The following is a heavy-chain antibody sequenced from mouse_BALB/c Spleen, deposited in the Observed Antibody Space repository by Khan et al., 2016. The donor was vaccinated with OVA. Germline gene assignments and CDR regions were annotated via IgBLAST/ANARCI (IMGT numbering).Heavy chain of an antibody. CDR2: ISSGSSTI. V-gene: IGHV5-17*02. D-gene: IGHD1-1*01. CDR3: TRDYYGSSYVAY. J-gene: IGHJ3*01. Sequence: EVELVESGGGLAQPGGSRKLSCAASGFTFSNFGMHWFRQAPEKGLEWVAYISSGSSTIYYADTVKGRFTISRDNPKNTLFLQMTSLRSEDTAMYYCTRDYYGSSYVAYWGQGTLVTVSA. CDR1: GFTFSNFG.